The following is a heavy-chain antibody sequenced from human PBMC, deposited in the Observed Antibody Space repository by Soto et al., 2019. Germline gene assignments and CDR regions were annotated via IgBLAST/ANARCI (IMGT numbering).Heavy chain of an antibody. Sequence: QVQLVQSGAEVKKPGSSVKVSCKASGGTFSRNTFSWVRQAPGQGLEWMEGIIPIFATANYAQKFQGRLSITADESTSTIYMDLRSLRSEDTAVYYCARQFDSDSSGYFYAYWGQGTLVTVSS. CDR3: ARQFDSDSSGYFYAY. D-gene: IGHD3-22*01. CDR2: IIPIFATA. J-gene: IGHJ4*02. CDR1: GGTFSRNT. V-gene: IGHV1-69*01.